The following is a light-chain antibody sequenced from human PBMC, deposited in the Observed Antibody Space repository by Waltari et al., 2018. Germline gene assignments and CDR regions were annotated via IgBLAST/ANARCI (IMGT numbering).Light chain of an antibody. V-gene: IGKV2-24*01. Sequence: DIVMTQTPLSSPVTLGQPASISCRSSQSLVHSDGSTYLSLLQQRPGQPPRLLIYEISNRFSGVPDRFSGSGAVTDFTLKISRVEAEDVVIYYCLQATQFPRSFGQGTKLEIK. CDR1: QSLVHSDGSTY. CDR2: EIS. J-gene: IGKJ2*01. CDR3: LQATQFPRS.